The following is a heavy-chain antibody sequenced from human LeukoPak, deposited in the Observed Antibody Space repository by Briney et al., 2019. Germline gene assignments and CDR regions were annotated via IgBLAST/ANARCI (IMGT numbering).Heavy chain of an antibody. CDR3: ARGSGYSGYDFDY. D-gene: IGHD5-12*01. CDR2: INPDSGGT. CDR1: GYTFTGYY. V-gene: IGHV1-2*02. J-gene: IGHJ4*02. Sequence: ASVKVSCKASGYTFTGYYMHWVRQAPGQGLEWMGWINPDSGGTNYAQKFQGRVTMTRDTSISTAYMELSRLRSDDTAVYYCARGSGYSGYDFDYWGQGTLVTVSS.